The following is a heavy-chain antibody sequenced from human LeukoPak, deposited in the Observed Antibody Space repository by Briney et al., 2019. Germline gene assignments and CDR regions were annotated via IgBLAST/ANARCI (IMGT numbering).Heavy chain of an antibody. CDR2: IYHSGST. D-gene: IGHD6-6*01. J-gene: IGHJ4*02. CDR3: ARGSGIAARLSFDY. CDR1: GGSISSSSYY. V-gene: IGHV4-30-2*01. Sequence: SETLSLTCTVSGGSISSSSYYWSWIRQPPGKGLEWIGYIYHSGSTYYNPSLKSRVTISVDRSKNQFSLKLSSVTAADTAVYYCARGSGIAARLSFDYWGQGTLVTVPS.